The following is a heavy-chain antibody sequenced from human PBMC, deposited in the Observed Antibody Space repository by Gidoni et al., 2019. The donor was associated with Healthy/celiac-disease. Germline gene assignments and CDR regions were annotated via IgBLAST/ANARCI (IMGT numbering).Heavy chain of an antibody. CDR2: INHSGST. CDR3: ARGRRYDRAFDI. J-gene: IGHJ3*02. CDR1: GGSFSGYY. V-gene: IGHV4-34*01. Sequence: QVQLQQWGAGLLKPSETLSLTCAVYGGSFSGYYWSWIRQPPGKGLEWIGEINHSGSTNYNPSLKSRVTISVDTSKNQFSLKLSSVTAADTAVYYCARGRRYDRAFDIWGQGTMVTVSS. D-gene: IGHD3-22*01.